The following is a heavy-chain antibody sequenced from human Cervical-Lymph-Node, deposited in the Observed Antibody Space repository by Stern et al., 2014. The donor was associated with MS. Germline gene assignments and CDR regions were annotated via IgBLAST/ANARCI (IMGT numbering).Heavy chain of an antibody. CDR3: AGARTGATRFGLDV. CDR2: ISSISNYI. D-gene: IGHD7-27*01. J-gene: IGHJ6*02. Sequence: VQLVESGGCLVKPGWSRRLSCAATGFTFSTNTMHWVRQAPGKGLEWVSSISSISNYIYYADSLKGRFTIFRDNAKNSLFLQMDSLRADDSAVYYCAGARTGATRFGLDVWGHGTTVTVS. CDR1: GFTFSTNT. V-gene: IGHV3-21*01.